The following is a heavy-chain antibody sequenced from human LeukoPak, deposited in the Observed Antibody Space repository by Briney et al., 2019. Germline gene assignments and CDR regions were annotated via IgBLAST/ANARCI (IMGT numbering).Heavy chain of an antibody. V-gene: IGHV3-21*04. CDR2: ISSSSSYI. CDR3: ASHYGDLRHIDI. D-gene: IGHD4-17*01. J-gene: IGHJ3*02. Sequence: GGSLRLSCAASGFTFSDYYMNWVRQAPGKGLERVSSISSSSSYIYYADSVKGRFTISRDNAKNSLYLQMNSLRAEDTAVYYCASHYGDLRHIDIWGQGTMVTVSS. CDR1: GFTFSDYY.